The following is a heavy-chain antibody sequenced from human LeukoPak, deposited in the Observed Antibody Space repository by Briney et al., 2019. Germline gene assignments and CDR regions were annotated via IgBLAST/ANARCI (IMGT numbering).Heavy chain of an antibody. CDR3: AKGYVTRGYFDY. CDR1: GFTFSSSA. D-gene: IGHD3-16*01. CDR2: ISGYGDTT. Sequence: GGSLRLSRVVSGFTFSSSAMSWVRQAPGKGLEWVSAISGYGDTTYYAESVKGRFPISRDNSKSTLFLEMNSLGVEDTALYYCAKGYVTRGYFDYWGQGSLVTVSS. J-gene: IGHJ4*02. V-gene: IGHV3-23*01.